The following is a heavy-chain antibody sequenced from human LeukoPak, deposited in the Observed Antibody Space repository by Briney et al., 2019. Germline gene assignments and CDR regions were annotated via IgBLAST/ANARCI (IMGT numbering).Heavy chain of an antibody. CDR3: AKSSGSYHYFDY. V-gene: IGHV3-23*01. CDR2: INGNGGTT. Sequence: GGSLRLSCAASGFTFSYNGMSWVRQAPGKGLEWVSAINGNGGTTFYADSVKGRFTISRDNSKNTLYLQMSSLRAEDTAVYYCAKSSGSYHYFDYWGQGTLVTVSS. J-gene: IGHJ4*02. CDR1: GFTFSYNG. D-gene: IGHD1-26*01.